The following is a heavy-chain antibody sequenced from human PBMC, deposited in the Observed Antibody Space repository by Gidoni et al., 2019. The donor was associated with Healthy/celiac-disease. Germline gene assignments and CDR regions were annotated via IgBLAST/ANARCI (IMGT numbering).Heavy chain of an antibody. D-gene: IGHD3-22*01. Sequence: QVQLVQSGAEVKKPGASVKVSCKASGGTFSSYAISWVRQAPGPGLEWMGGIRPIFGTANYAQTFQGRVTITAYESTSTAYMELSSLRSEDTAVYYCARDPLYTYYYDSSGYTPYWGQGTLVTVSS. J-gene: IGHJ4*02. V-gene: IGHV1-69*01. CDR2: IRPIFGTA. CDR1: GGTFSSYA. CDR3: ARDPLYTYYYDSSGYTPY.